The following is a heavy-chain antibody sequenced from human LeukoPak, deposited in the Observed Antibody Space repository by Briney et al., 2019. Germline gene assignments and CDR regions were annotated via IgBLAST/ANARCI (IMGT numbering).Heavy chain of an antibody. CDR1: GGSISSYD. CDR3: ARRVAVAGPLDY. D-gene: IGHD6-19*01. CDR2: IYYTGRT. V-gene: IGHV4-59*08. Sequence: PSETLSLTCTVSGGSISSYDWSWIRQPPGKGLEWIGYIYYTGRTNYTPSLKRRVTISVDTSKNQFSLKLSSVTAADTAVYYCARRVAVAGPLDYWGQGTLVPVPS. J-gene: IGHJ4*02.